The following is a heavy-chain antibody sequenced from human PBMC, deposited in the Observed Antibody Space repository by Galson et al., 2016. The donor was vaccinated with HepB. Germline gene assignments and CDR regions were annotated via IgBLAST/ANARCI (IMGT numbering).Heavy chain of an antibody. CDR1: GFNVSRNY. CDR3: ANQNYNSGADY. D-gene: IGHD3-10*01. Sequence: SLRLSCAGSGFNVSRNYLTWVRQAPGKGLEWVSLIYSGGDTYYADSVKGRFTLFRDNSKNTLFLQMKSLRAEDTAMYYCANQNYNSGADYWGQGTLVTVSS. J-gene: IGHJ4*02. V-gene: IGHV3-53*01. CDR2: IYSGGDT.